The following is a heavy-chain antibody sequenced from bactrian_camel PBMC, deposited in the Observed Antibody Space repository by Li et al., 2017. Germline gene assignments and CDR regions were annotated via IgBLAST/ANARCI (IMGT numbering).Heavy chain of an antibody. J-gene: IGHJ4*01. CDR1: GFTFDDSE. D-gene: IGHD1*01. CDR3: AADVGWCAILQPVTRRTRI. CDR2: ISGDGTT. Sequence: VQLVESGGGSVQAGGSLRLSCTASGFTFDDSEWGWYRETPGNECELVSTISGDGTTYYADSVKGRFTISQDNRKTTMWLQMDSLKPEDTGTYYCAADVGWCAILQPVTRRTRIWGQGTQVTVS. V-gene: IGHV3S55*01.